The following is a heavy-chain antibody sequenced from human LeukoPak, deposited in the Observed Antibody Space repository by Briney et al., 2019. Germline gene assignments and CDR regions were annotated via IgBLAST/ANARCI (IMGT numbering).Heavy chain of an antibody. CDR3: ARNIGGSSDISVDFDY. J-gene: IGHJ4*02. CDR1: RDSVSSNSAA. CDR2: TYYRSKWYN. D-gene: IGHD6-19*01. V-gene: IGHV6-1*01. Sequence: SQTLSLTCAISRDSVSSNSAAWNWIRQSPSRGLEWLGRTYYRSKWYNDYAVFVKSRITINADTSKNQFSLQLNSVTPEDTAVYYCARNIGGSSDISVDFDYWGQGTLVTVSS.